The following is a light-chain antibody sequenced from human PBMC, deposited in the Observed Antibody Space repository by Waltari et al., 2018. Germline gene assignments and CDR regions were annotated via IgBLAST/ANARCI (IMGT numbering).Light chain of an antibody. CDR3: SSRDSGGYV. CDR2: GRN. Sequence: SSELTQDPAVSVALGQTVRITCQGDILRTYFASWYKQRPGQAPTLVMFGRNNRPSGIPDRVSGSTSGITASLTSAGAQAEDEADYYCSSRDSGGYVFGTGTSVTVL. V-gene: IGLV3-19*01. CDR1: ILRTYF. J-gene: IGLJ1*01.